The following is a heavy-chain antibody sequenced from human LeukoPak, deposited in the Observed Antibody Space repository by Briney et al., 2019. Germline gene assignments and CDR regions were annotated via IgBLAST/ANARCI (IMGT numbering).Heavy chain of an antibody. V-gene: IGHV4-34*01. Sequence: SETLSLTCAVYGGSFSGYYCSWIRQPPGKGLEWIGEINHSGSTNYNPSLKSRVTISVDTSKNQFSLKLSSVTAADTAVYYCARANLGLDAFDIWGQGTMVTVSS. D-gene: IGHD7-27*01. CDR3: ARANLGLDAFDI. J-gene: IGHJ3*02. CDR2: INHSGST. CDR1: GGSFSGYY.